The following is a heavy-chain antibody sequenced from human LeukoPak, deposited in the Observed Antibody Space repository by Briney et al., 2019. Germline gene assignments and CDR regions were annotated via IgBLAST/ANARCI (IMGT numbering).Heavy chain of an antibody. J-gene: IGHJ3*02. V-gene: IGHV3-74*01. D-gene: IGHD3-10*01. CDR3: ARDRGYAFDI. Sequence: GGSLRLSCAASGFTLSSYWMHWVRQAPGKGLVWVSRINGDGSTTSYADSVRGRFTISRDTAKNTLYLQMSSLRDEDTAVYYCARDRGYAFDIWGQGTMVTVSS. CDR2: INGDGSTT. CDR1: GFTLSSYW.